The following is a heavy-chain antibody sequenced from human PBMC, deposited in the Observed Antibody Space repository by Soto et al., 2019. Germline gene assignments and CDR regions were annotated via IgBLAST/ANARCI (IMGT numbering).Heavy chain of an antibody. Sequence: ASVKVSCKTSGYTFTSYGISWVRQAPGQGLEWMGWITTDKGKTTYAQKFQGRVTMTTDTSTSTAYMELRSLRSDDTAIYYCARTEDRPWYWIDYWGQGTLVTVSS. CDR1: GYTFTSYG. J-gene: IGHJ4*02. D-gene: IGHD2-8*02. CDR2: ITTDKGKT. CDR3: ARTEDRPWYWIDY. V-gene: IGHV1-18*01.